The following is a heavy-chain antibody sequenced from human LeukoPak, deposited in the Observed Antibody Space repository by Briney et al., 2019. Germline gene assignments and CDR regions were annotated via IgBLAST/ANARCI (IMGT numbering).Heavy chain of an antibody. CDR3: AKDAMAGTPGARSGYFDY. Sequence: GGSLRLSCAASGFTFSSYAMSWVRQAPGKGLEWVSAISGSGGSTYYADSVKGRFTISRDNSKNTLYLQMNSLRAEDTAVYYCAKDAMAGTPGARSGYFDYWGLGTLVTVSS. CDR2: ISGSGGST. J-gene: IGHJ4*02. D-gene: IGHD6-19*01. V-gene: IGHV3-23*01. CDR1: GFTFSSYA.